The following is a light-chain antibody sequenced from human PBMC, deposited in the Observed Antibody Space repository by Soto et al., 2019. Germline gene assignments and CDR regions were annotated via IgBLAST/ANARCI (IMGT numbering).Light chain of an antibody. CDR3: HQYNNWPPIT. CDR1: QSVSSN. V-gene: IGKV3-15*01. Sequence: EILMTQSPATLSVSPGERATLSCRASQSVSSNLAWYQQKPGQAPRLLIYGASTRATGIPARFSGSGSGTEFTLTISSLQSEDFAVYYCHQYNNWPPITFGHGTRLEIK. CDR2: GAS. J-gene: IGKJ5*01.